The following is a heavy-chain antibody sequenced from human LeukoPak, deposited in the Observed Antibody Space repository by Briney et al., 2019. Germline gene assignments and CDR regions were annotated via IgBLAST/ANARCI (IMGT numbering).Heavy chain of an antibody. Sequence: PSETLSLTCAVYGGSFSGYYWSWIRQHPGKGLEWIGYIYYSGSTYYNPSLKSRVTISVDTSKNQFSLKLSSVTAADTAVYYCARVSYYYDSSGYRHDAFDIWGQGTMVTVSS. CDR1: GGSFSGYY. CDR3: ARVSYYYDSSGYRHDAFDI. J-gene: IGHJ3*02. CDR2: IYYSGST. V-gene: IGHV4-31*11. D-gene: IGHD3-22*01.